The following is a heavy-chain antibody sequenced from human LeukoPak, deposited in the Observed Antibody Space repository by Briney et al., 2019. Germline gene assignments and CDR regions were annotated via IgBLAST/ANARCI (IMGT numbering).Heavy chain of an antibody. CDR1: GGSISSYF. CDR2: IYYSGST. CDR3: ARERIAAAGSVDY. J-gene: IGHJ4*02. V-gene: IGHV4-59*12. Sequence: SETLSPTCTVSGGSISSYFWSWIRQPPGKGLEWIGYIYYSGSTNYNPSLKSRVTISIDTSKNQFSLKLTSVTAADTAVYYCARERIAAAGSVDYWGQGTLVTVSS. D-gene: IGHD6-13*01.